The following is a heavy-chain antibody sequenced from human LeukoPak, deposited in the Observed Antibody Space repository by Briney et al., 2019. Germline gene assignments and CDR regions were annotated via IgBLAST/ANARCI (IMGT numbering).Heavy chain of an antibody. V-gene: IGHV1-69*13. Sequence: APVKVSCKASGGTFSSYAISWVRQAPGQGLEWMGGIIPIFGTANYAQKFQGRVTITADESTSTAYMELSSLRSEDTAVYYCARVPGAARLRYYFDYWGQGTLVTVSS. CDR2: IIPIFGTA. J-gene: IGHJ4*02. CDR3: ARVPGAARLRYYFDY. D-gene: IGHD6-6*01. CDR1: GGTFSSYA.